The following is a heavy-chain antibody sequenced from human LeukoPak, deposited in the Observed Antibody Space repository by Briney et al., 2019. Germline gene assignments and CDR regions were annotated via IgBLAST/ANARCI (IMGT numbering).Heavy chain of an antibody. CDR3: ARDPARSNTLTAFDY. J-gene: IGHJ4*02. D-gene: IGHD3-9*01. CDR1: GGSFSGYY. Sequence: SETLSLTCAVYGGSFSGYYWSWIRQPPGKGLEWIGEINHSGSTNYDPSLKSRVTISVDTSKNQFSLKLSSVTAADTAVYYCARDPARSNTLTAFDYWGQGTLVTVSS. V-gene: IGHV4-34*01. CDR2: INHSGST.